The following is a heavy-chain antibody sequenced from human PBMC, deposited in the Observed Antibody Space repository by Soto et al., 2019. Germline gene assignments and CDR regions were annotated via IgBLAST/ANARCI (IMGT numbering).Heavy chain of an antibody. D-gene: IGHD6-13*01. J-gene: IGHJ4*02. Sequence: RRLSCAASGFTFSSYAMSWVRQAPGKGLEWVSAISGSGGSTYYADSVKGRFTISRDNSKNTLYLQMNSLRAEDTAVYYCAKDEGFEAAYFDYWGQGTLVTVSS. CDR3: AKDEGFEAAYFDY. CDR2: ISGSGGST. CDR1: GFTFSSYA. V-gene: IGHV3-23*01.